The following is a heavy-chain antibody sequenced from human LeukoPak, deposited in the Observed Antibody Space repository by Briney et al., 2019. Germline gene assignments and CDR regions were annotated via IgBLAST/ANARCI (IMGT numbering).Heavy chain of an antibody. CDR1: GGTFSSYA. J-gene: IGHJ3*02. V-gene: IGHV1-69*05. Sequence: SVKVSCKASGGTFSSYAISWVRQAPGQGLEWMGRIIPIFGTANYAQRFQGRVTITTDESTSTAYMELSSLRSEDTAVYYCARGDGYGDYAGAFDIWGQGTMVTVSS. CDR2: IIPIFGTA. CDR3: ARGDGYGDYAGAFDI. D-gene: IGHD4-17*01.